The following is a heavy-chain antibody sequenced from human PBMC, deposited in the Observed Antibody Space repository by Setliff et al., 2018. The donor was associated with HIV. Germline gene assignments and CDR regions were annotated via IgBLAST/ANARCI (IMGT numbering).Heavy chain of an antibody. J-gene: IGHJ6*03. Sequence: GGSLRLSCVASTRISTPDWMHWVRQAPGKGLVWVSRINGDGSSTTYADSVKGRFTISRDNAKNTLYLQMNSLRAEDTAVYYCARRPTVTTARLNYYYMDVWGKGTTVTVSS. CDR2: INGDGSST. V-gene: IGHV3-74*01. D-gene: IGHD4-17*01. CDR1: TRISTPDW. CDR3: ARRPTVTTARLNYYYMDV.